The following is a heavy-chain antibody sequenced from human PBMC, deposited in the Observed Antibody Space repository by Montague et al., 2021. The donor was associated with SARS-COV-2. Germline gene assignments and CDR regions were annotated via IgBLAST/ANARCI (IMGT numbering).Heavy chain of an antibody. V-gene: IGHV3-7*03. CDR1: GFTFSSYW. CDR2: IKQDGSEK. D-gene: IGHD4-17*01. J-gene: IGHJ6*02. CDR3: ARDHGQSTVSAYYYYGMDV. Sequence: SLRLSCAASGFTFSSYWMSWVRQAPGKGLEWVANIKQDGSEKYYVDPVKGRFTISRDNAKNSLYLQMNSLRAEDTAVYYCARDHGQSTVSAYYYYGMDVWGQGTTVTVSS.